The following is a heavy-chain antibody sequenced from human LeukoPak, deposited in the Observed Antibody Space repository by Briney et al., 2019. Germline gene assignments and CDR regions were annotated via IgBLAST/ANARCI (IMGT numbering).Heavy chain of an antibody. J-gene: IGHJ4*02. CDR3: ARHQITIFGVVTPRVIDY. Sequence: PSETLSLTCTVSGGSISSYYWSWIRQPPGKGLEWIGYIYYSGSTNYNPSLKSRVTISVDTSKSQFSLKLSSVTAADTAVYYCARHQITIFGVVTPRVIDYWGQGTLVTVSS. CDR1: GGSISSYY. CDR2: IYYSGST. D-gene: IGHD3-3*01. V-gene: IGHV4-59*08.